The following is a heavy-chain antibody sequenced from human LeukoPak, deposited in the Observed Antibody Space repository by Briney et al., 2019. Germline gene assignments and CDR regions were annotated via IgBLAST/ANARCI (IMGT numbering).Heavy chain of an antibody. J-gene: IGHJ4*02. V-gene: IGHV1-8*01. CDR2: MNPNSGNT. D-gene: IGHD5-24*01. Sequence: ASVKVSCKASGYTFTSYDINWVRQATGQGPEWMGWMNPNSGNTGYAQKFQGRVTMTRNTSISTAYMELSSLRSEDTAVYYCARGYGYNFGFDYWGQGTLVTVSS. CDR3: ARGYGYNFGFDY. CDR1: GYTFTSYD.